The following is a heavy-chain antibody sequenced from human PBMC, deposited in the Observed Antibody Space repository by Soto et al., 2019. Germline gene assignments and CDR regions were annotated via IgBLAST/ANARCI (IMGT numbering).Heavy chain of an antibody. V-gene: IGHV3-23*01. CDR3: AKRIGVLPAAIFFDY. CDR2: ISGSGGST. J-gene: IGHJ4*02. D-gene: IGHD2-2*01. CDR1: GFTFSSYA. Sequence: PGGSLRLSCAASGFTFSSYAMSWVRQAPGKGLEWVPAISGSGGSTYYADSVKGRFTISRDNSKNTLYLQMNSLRAEDTAVYYCAKRIGVLPAAIFFDYWGQGTLVTVSS.